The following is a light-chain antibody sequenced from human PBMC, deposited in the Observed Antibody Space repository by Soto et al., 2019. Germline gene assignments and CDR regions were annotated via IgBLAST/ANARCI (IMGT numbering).Light chain of an antibody. CDR3: QQYYNTPLT. Sequence: DIVMTQSPDSLAVSLGERVTINCKSSQSVLYSSNNRNYLAWYQQKPGQPPKLLIYWASTRESGVPDRFSGSGSGTDFTLTISSLQAEDVAVYYCQQYYNTPLTFG. V-gene: IGKV4-1*01. J-gene: IGKJ4*01. CDR2: WAS. CDR1: QSVLYSSNNRNY.